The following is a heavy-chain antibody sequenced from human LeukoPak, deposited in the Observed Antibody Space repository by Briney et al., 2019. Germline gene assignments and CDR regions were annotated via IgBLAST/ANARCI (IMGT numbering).Heavy chain of an antibody. CDR2: INPETGAT. CDR1: GYPFSGYY. J-gene: IGHJ4*02. D-gene: IGHD3-10*01. V-gene: IGHV1-2*02. CDR3: ARENLNYYGSGSYLY. Sequence: ASVKVSCKASGYPFSGYYIHWVRQGPGQGLEWLGWINPETGATKYAQRFEGRVTLTRDTSVTTVHMELSGLRSDDSAVYYCARENLNYYGSGSYLYWGQGSQVTVSS.